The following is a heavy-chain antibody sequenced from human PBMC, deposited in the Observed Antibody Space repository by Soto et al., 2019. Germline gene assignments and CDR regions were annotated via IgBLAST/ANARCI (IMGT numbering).Heavy chain of an antibody. Sequence: ASVKVSCKASGYTFPTYDLSWVRQAPGQGLEWMGWISAYNGNTNYAQNLQGRVTMTTDTSTSTAYMELSRLRSDDTAVYYCARDLLPATVVTRDYYYYGMDVWGQGTTVTVSS. J-gene: IGHJ6*02. D-gene: IGHD4-17*01. CDR2: ISAYNGNT. CDR3: ARDLLPATVVTRDYYYYGMDV. CDR1: GYTFPTYD. V-gene: IGHV1-18*01.